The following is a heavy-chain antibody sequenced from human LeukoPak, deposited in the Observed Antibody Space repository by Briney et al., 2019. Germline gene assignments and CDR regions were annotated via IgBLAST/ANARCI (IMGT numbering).Heavy chain of an antibody. D-gene: IGHD2-2*01. CDR1: GGSISSYY. CDR2: IYTSGST. J-gene: IGHJ5*02. CDR3: ARDRRYCSSTSCYNWFDP. V-gene: IGHV4-4*07. Sequence: SETLSLTCTVSGGSISSYYWSWIRQPAGKGLEWIGRIYTSGSTNYNPSLKSRVTISVDTSKNQFSLKLSSVTAADTAVYYCARDRRYCSSTSCYNWFDPWGQGTLVTVSS.